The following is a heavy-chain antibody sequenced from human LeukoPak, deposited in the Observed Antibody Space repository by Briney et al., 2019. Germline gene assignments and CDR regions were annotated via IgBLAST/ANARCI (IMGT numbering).Heavy chain of an antibody. D-gene: IGHD3-10*01. CDR3: ARAPKWFGELYLDY. V-gene: IGHV3-30-3*01. CDR2: MSYDGSNK. Sequence: GGSLRLSCAASGFTFSSYAMHWVRQAPGKGLEWVAVMSYDGSNKDYADSVKGRFTISRDNSKNTLYLQMNTLRAEDTAVYYCARAPKWFGELYLDYWGQGTLVTVSS. J-gene: IGHJ4*02. CDR1: GFTFSSYA.